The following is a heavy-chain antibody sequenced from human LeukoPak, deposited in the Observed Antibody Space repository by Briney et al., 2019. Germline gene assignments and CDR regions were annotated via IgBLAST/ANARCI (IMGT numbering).Heavy chain of an antibody. V-gene: IGHV4-59*06. CDR2: IYYSGST. CDR1: GGSISSYY. Sequence: SEALSLTCTVSGGSISSYYWSWIRQPPGKGLELIGYIYYSGSTYYNPSLKSRVTISVDTSKNQFSLKLSSVTAADTAVYYCARSETEYCSGGSCSSWYFQHWGQGTLVTVSS. CDR3: ARSETEYCSGGSCSSWYFQH. D-gene: IGHD2-15*01. J-gene: IGHJ1*01.